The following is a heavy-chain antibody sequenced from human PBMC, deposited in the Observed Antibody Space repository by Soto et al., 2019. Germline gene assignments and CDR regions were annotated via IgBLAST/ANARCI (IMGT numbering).Heavy chain of an antibody. V-gene: IGHV4-30-4*01. Sequence: SETLSLTCTVSGDSISSGDYYWSWIRQPPGKGLEWIGHIYYSGTTYYNPALKSRVTISVDTSKNQFSLKLSSVTAADTAVYHCARSRYCSSTSCFTLGDYFDSWGQGXLVTVSS. J-gene: IGHJ4*02. CDR2: IYYSGTT. CDR1: GDSISSGDYY. CDR3: ARSRYCSSTSCFTLGDYFDS. D-gene: IGHD2-2*01.